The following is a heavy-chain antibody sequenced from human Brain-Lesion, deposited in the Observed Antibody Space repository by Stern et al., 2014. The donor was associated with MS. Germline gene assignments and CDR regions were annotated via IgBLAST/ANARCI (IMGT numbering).Heavy chain of an antibody. CDR2: IIPIFGSP. CDR1: GGTFGTYP. V-gene: IGHV1-69*06. D-gene: IGHD5-18*01. Sequence: VQLVQSGPEVKKPGSSVQVSCKASGGTFGTYPITWLRQAPGQGLEWMRRIIPIFGSPNYAQKFQGRVTITADRSTTTVYMKLSSLKSDDAAVYYCAKDGPALVTNWFDPWGRGTLVTVSA. J-gene: IGHJ5*02. CDR3: AKDGPALVTNWFDP.